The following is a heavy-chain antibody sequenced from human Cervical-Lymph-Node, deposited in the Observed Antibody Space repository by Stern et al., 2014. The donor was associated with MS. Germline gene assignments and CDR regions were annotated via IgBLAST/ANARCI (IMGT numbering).Heavy chain of an antibody. CDR2: ILYDGSNK. V-gene: IGHV3-30*18. Sequence: VQLVQSGGGVVQPGRSLRLSCVASGFTFTTYGMHWVRQAPGKGLEWVAGILYDGSNKSYADSEMCRFTIARDNTKNSLYLQMSSLRAEDTAVYCCAKDRKTYYYGSGRYYNSYYFDYWGQGTLVTVSS. CDR3: AKDRKTYYYGSGRYYNSYYFDY. CDR1: GFTFTTYG. J-gene: IGHJ4*02. D-gene: IGHD3-10*01.